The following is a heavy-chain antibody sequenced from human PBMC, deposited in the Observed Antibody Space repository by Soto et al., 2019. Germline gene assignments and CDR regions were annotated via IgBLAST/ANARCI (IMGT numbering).Heavy chain of an antibody. CDR3: ARSYSRHSPYQFYGTDV. V-gene: IGHV2-70*01. CDR2: VDWDDDK. D-gene: IGHD6-13*01. CDR1: GFSRSPSGMC. J-gene: IGHJ6*02. Sequence: SGPTLVNPTQTLTLSYTYSGFSRSPSGMCVSWIRQPPGKALEWLALVDWDDDKYSSTSLKTRLTISKDTSKNQLVLTMTDMDPVYSATYYCARSYSRHSPYQFYGTDVWGQGTTVTV.